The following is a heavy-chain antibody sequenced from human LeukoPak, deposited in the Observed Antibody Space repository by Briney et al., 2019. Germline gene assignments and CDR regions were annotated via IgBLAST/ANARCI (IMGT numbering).Heavy chain of an antibody. V-gene: IGHV3-23*01. D-gene: IGHD3-22*01. CDR2: ISGNGHQT. CDR3: AKDANYYDSSGYLIPFDY. CDR1: GFTFSRFA. J-gene: IGHJ4*02. Sequence: GGSRGLSCSASGFTFSRFAMTWVPQLPGRGLEWVSSISGNGHQTYYADSVKGRFSVSRDNSKNILYLQMDSLRADDSALYYCAKDANYYDSSGYLIPFDYWGQGTLVTVSS.